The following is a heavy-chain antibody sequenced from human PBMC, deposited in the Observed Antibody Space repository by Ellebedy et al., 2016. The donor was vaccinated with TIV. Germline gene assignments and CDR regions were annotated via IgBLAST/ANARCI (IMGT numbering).Heavy chain of an antibody. CDR1: GFTFSSYS. Sequence: GGSLRLSXAASGFTFSSYSMNWVRQAPGKGLEWVSYISSSSSTIHYADSVKGRFTISRDNAKNSLYLQMNSLRDEDTVVYYCARDRGGYTYGNFDYWGQGTLVTVSS. J-gene: IGHJ4*02. CDR2: ISSSSSTI. CDR3: ARDRGGYTYGNFDY. D-gene: IGHD5-18*01. V-gene: IGHV3-48*02.